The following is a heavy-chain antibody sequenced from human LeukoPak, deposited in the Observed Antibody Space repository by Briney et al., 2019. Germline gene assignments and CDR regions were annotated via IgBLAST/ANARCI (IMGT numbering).Heavy chain of an antibody. D-gene: IGHD3-3*01. J-gene: IGHJ6*02. V-gene: IGHV3-33*01. Sequence: GESLKISYAASGFTFSSYGMHWVRKAPGKGLEWVAVIWYDGSNKYYADSVKGRFTTSRDNSKNTLYLQMNSLRAEDTAVHYCARDSSYDFWSGYYYYYGMDVWGQGTTVTVSS. CDR3: ARDSSYDFWSGYYYYYGMDV. CDR1: GFTFSSYG. CDR2: IWYDGSNK.